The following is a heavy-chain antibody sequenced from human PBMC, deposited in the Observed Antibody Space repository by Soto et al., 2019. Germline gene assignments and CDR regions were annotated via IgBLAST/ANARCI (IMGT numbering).Heavy chain of an antibody. Sequence: DVQLLESGGGLVHPGGSLRLSCTASGFTFSNYAMSWVRQAPGKGLEWVSSMSGSGGSTYYADSVKGRFTISRDNSKKTLDLHMSSLRAEDTAFYYCAKEPNYDFWSGYRYFDSWGQGSLVTVSS. J-gene: IGHJ4*02. V-gene: IGHV3-23*01. D-gene: IGHD3-3*01. CDR3: AKEPNYDFWSGYRYFDS. CDR2: MSGSGGST. CDR1: GFTFSNYA.